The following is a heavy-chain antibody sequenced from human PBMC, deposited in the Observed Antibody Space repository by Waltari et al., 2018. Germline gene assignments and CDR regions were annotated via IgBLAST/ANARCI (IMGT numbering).Heavy chain of an antibody. D-gene: IGHD1-7*01. V-gene: IGHV4-59*01. J-gene: IGHJ2*01. Sequence: QVQLQESGPGLVKPSAPLSLLCTVSGRCISSYYWSWIRQPPGKGLEWIGYIYYSGSTNYNPSLNSRLTISVDTSKNQFSLKLSSVTAADTAVYYCARAGANWNYNYIDLWGRGTLVTVSS. CDR2: IYYSGST. CDR1: GRCISSYY. CDR3: ARAGANWNYNYIDL.